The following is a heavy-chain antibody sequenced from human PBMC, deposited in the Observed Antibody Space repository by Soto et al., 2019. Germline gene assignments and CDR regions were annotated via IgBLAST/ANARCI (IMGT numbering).Heavy chain of an antibody. V-gene: IGHV3-30*18. CDR1: GFTFRSFG. CDR3: AKDVGQQLVLNYGMDV. CDR2: VSYDGNHK. Sequence: QVQLVESGGGVIQPGTSLSLSCGSSGFTFRSFGMYWVRQAPGKGLEWVAVVSYDGNHKYYADSVKGRFTVSRDNAKNMLYLQRNSLRGEDTAMYYCAKDVGQQLVLNYGMDVWGQGTTGTVS. J-gene: IGHJ6*02. D-gene: IGHD6-13*01.